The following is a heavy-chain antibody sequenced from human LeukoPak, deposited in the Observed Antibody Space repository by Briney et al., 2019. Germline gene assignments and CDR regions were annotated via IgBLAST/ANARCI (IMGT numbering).Heavy chain of an antibody. CDR2: ISYDGSNK. CDR1: GFTFSSYA. V-gene: IGHV3-30*04. CDR3: ARDVRPTGSRPSAVDY. J-gene: IGHJ4*02. D-gene: IGHD3-10*02. Sequence: GGSLRLSCAASGFTFSSYAMHWVRQAPGKGLEWVAVISYDGSNKYYADSVKGRFTISRDNAKKSVYLQMNSLRAEDTAVYYCARDVRPTGSRPSAVDYWGQGTLVTVSS.